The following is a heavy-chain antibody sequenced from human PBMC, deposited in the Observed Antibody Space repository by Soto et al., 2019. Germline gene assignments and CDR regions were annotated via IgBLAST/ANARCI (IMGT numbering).Heavy chain of an antibody. D-gene: IGHD4-4*01. CDR1: GGSFTGYC. Sequence: XXSLKISCNVSGGSFTGYCIVWVRQMPGKGLEWMGIIYPGDSDTRYSPSFQGQVTISADKSISTAYLQWSSLKASDTAMYYCARFSFGYSNFRIFDYWGQGTLVTVSS. CDR2: IYPGDSDT. J-gene: IGHJ4*02. V-gene: IGHV5-51*01. CDR3: ARFSFGYSNFRIFDY.